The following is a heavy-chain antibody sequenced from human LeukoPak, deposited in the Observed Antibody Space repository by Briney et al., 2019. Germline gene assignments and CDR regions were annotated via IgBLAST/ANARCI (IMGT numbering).Heavy chain of an antibody. V-gene: IGHV1-69*13. D-gene: IGHD6-19*01. CDR1: GDTSSSYA. CDR2: IIPIFGTA. Sequence: GASVKVSCKASGDTSSSYAISWVRQAPGQGLEWMGGIIPIFGTANYAQKFQGRVTITADESTSTAYVELSSLRSEDTAVYYCARGRMAGTYVFDYWGQGTLVTVSS. J-gene: IGHJ4*02. CDR3: ARGRMAGTYVFDY.